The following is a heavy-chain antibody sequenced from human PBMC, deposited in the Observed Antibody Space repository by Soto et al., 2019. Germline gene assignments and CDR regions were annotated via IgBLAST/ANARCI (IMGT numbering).Heavy chain of an antibody. D-gene: IGHD2-21*02. CDR2: INPNSGGT. J-gene: IGHJ4*02. V-gene: IGHV1-2*02. CDR1: GYTFTGYY. CDR3: ARGIVVVTAIRGPFDY. Sequence: GASVEVSCKASGYTFTGYYMHWVRQAPGQGLEWMGWINPNSGGTNYAQKFQGRVTMTRDTSISTAYMELSRLRSDDTAVYYCARGIVVVTAIRGPFDYWGQGTLVTVSS.